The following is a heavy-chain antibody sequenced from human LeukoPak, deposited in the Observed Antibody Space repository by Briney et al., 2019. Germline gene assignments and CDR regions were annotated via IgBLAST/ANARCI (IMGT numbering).Heavy chain of an antibody. D-gene: IGHD6-13*01. Sequence: SQTLSLTCAISGGSVSSNSAAWNWITQSPSRGLEWLGRTYYRSKWYNDYAVSVKSRITINPDTSKNQFSLQLNSVTPEDTAVYYCARVESSSWFNWFDPWGQGTLVTVSS. CDR1: GGSVSSNSAA. J-gene: IGHJ5*02. V-gene: IGHV6-1*01. CDR3: ARVESSSWFNWFDP. CDR2: TYYRSKWYN.